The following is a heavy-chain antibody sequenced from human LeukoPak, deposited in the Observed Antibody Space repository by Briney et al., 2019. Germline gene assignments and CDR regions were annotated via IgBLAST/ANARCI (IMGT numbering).Heavy chain of an antibody. V-gene: IGHV3-48*03. CDR3: ARGDYDIFNFRKRYYFDY. CDR1: GFTFSSYE. CDR2: ISSSSTI. D-gene: IGHD3-9*01. J-gene: IGHJ4*02. Sequence: GGSLRLSCAASGFTFSSYEMNWVRQAPGKGLEWVSYISSSSTIYYADSVKGRFTISRDNAKNSLYLQMNSLRDEDTAVYYCARGDYDIFNFRKRYYFDYWGQGTLVPVSP.